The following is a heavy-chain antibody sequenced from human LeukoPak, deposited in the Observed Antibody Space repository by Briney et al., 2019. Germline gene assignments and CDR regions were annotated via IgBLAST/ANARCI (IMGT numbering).Heavy chain of an antibody. V-gene: IGHV3-7*01. Sequence: GGSLRLSCAASGFTISSYWMSWVRQAPGKGLEWVANIKQDGSEKYYVDSVKGRFTISRDNAKNSLYLQMNSLRAEDTAVYYCARDGPTYYYYMDVWGKGTTVTVSS. J-gene: IGHJ6*03. CDR1: GFTISSYW. CDR3: ARDGPTYYYYMDV. CDR2: IKQDGSEK.